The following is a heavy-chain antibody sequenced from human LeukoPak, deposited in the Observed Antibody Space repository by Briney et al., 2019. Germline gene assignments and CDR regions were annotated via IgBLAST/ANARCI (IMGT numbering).Heavy chain of an antibody. Sequence: SETLSLTCTVSGGSISSYYWSWIRQPPGKGLEWIGYIYTSGSTNYNPSLKSRVTISVDTSKNQFSLKLTSVTAADTAVYYCARDLVTVTKGFDIWGQGTMVSVSS. V-gene: IGHV4-59*01. J-gene: IGHJ3*02. CDR2: IYTSGST. CDR3: ARDLVTVTKGFDI. CDR1: GGSISSYY. D-gene: IGHD4-17*01.